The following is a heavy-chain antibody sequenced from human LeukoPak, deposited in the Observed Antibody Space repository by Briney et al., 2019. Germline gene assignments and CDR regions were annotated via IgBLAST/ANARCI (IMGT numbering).Heavy chain of an antibody. Sequence: PSETLSLTCTVSGGSISSYYWSWIRQPPGKGLEWIGYIYYSGSTNYNPSLKSRVTISVDTSKNQFSLKLSSVTAADTAVYYCARDLAATYDAFDIWGQGTMVTVSS. J-gene: IGHJ3*02. CDR3: ARDLAATYDAFDI. CDR1: GGSISSYY. V-gene: IGHV4-59*01. CDR2: IYYSGST. D-gene: IGHD2-15*01.